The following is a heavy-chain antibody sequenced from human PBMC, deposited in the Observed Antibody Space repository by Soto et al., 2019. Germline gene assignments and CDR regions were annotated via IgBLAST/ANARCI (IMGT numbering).Heavy chain of an antibody. CDR2: ITPIFGTP. CDR3: AQTLGLAVSGPGRFDL. Sequence: QVQLVQSGTEVKKPGSSVKVSCKASGGTFSRYAINWVRQAPGQGLEWMGGITPIFGTPNYAQKFQGRVTITVDGSTKTAYMELRRLRSEDTAVYYCAQTLGLAVSGPGRFDLWGRGTLVTVTS. V-gene: IGHV1-69*12. J-gene: IGHJ2*01. CDR1: GGTFSRYA. D-gene: IGHD6-19*01.